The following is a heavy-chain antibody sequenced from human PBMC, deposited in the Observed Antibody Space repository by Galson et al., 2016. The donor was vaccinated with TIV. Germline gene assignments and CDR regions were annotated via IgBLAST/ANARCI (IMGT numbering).Heavy chain of an antibody. J-gene: IGHJ3*02. CDR1: GGTFSSYA. CDR3: ANPQSTGWFPAQVAFDI. CDR2: IIPFFGTA. D-gene: IGHD2-15*01. Sequence: SVKVSCKASGGTFSSYAISWVRQAPGQGLEWMGGIIPFFGTANFARKFQGRVTITADASTNTAYLELNSLKSEDTAVYYCANPQSTGWFPAQVAFDIWGQGKPVTVAS. V-gene: IGHV1-69*13.